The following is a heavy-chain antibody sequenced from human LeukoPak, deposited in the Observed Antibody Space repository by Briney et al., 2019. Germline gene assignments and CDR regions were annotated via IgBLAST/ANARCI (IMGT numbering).Heavy chain of an antibody. V-gene: IGHV3-9*03. CDR1: GFTFDDYA. CDR3: AKDLYSSGWYGGFDY. CDR2: ISWNSGSI. D-gene: IGHD6-19*01. J-gene: IGHJ4*02. Sequence: GRSLRLSCAASGFTFDDYAMHWVRQAPGKGLEWVSGISWNSGSIGYADSVKGRFTISRDNAKNSLYLQMNSLRAEDMALYYCAKDLYSSGWYGGFDYWGQGTLVTVSS.